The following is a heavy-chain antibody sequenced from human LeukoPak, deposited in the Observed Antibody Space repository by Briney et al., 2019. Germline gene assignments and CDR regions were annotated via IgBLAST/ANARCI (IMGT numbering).Heavy chain of an antibody. J-gene: IGHJ3*02. D-gene: IGHD1-26*01. CDR3: ARSDHNSWNAFDI. V-gene: IGHV1-8*03. CDR1: GYTFGSDD. CDR2: INPNNGNL. Sequence: ASVKVSCKASGYTFGSDDINWVRQPTGQGLEWMGWINPNNGNLGYAQKFQGRVTITRNTPISTAYMELSSLTSEDTAVYYCARSDHNSWNAFDIWGQGTMVTVSS.